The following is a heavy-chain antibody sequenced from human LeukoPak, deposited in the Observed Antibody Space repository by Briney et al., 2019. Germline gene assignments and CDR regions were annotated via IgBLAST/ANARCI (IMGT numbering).Heavy chain of an antibody. Sequence: GGSLRLSCAASGFTFSDYYMSWIRQAPGKGLEWVSYIRSSGSTIYYADSVKGRFTISRDNAKNSLYLQMNSLRAEDTAVYYCARMEGYCSGGSCYVHWFDPWGQGTLVTVSS. CDR1: GFTFSDYY. D-gene: IGHD2-15*01. CDR3: ARMEGYCSGGSCYVHWFDP. CDR2: IRSSGSTI. V-gene: IGHV3-11*01. J-gene: IGHJ5*02.